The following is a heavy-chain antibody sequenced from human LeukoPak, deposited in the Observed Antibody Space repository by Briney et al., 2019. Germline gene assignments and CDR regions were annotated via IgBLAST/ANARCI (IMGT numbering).Heavy chain of an antibody. J-gene: IGHJ4*02. D-gene: IGHD3-3*01. Sequence: ASVNVSCKASGYTFTSYCISWVRQAPGQGLEGMGWISAYNGNTNYAQKLQGRVTMPTHTSTSTAYMELRSMRSDDTAVYYCARGLNVGYDFWSGYHTHLGYWGKGTMVTVSS. CDR1: GYTFTSYC. CDR2: ISAYNGNT. CDR3: ARGLNVGYDFWSGYHTHLGY. V-gene: IGHV1-18*01.